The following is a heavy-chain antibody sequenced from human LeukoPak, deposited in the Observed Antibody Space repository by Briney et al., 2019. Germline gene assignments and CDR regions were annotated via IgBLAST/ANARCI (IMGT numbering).Heavy chain of an antibody. CDR1: GYTFTSYG. CDR2: ISAYNGNT. Sequence: ASVKVSCKASGYTFTSYGISWVRPAPGQGLEWMGWISAYNGNTNYAQKLQGGVTMTTDTSTSTAYMELRSLRSDDTAVYYCARVIPADIAVAGTIPGDWFDPWGQGTLVTVSS. V-gene: IGHV1-18*01. CDR3: ARVIPADIAVAGTIPGDWFDP. J-gene: IGHJ5*02. D-gene: IGHD6-19*01.